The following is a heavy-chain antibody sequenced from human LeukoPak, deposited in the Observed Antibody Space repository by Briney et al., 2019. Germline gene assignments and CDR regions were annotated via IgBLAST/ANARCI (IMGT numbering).Heavy chain of an antibody. CDR3: AKTYIDYYDLDY. J-gene: IGHJ4*02. V-gene: IGHV3-53*05. CDR1: GFTVSSNY. Sequence: GGSLRLSCAASGFTVSSNYMSWVRQAPGKGLEWVSVIYSGGSTYYADSVKGRFTISRDNSKNTLYLQMNSLRAEDTAVYYCAKTYIDYYDLDYWGQGTLVTVSS. CDR2: IYSGGST. D-gene: IGHD3-22*01.